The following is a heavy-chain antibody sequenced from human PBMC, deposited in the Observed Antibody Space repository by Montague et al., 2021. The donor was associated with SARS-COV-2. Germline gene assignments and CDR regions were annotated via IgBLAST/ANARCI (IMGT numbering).Heavy chain of an antibody. V-gene: IGHV4-34*09. CDR3: ARVSYLWGYSDYDPADAFDI. Sequence: KYNPSLKSRVTISVETSKNRFSLKLSSVTAADTAVYYCARVSYLWGYSDYDPADAFDIGGQGTMVTVSS. D-gene: IGHD5-12*01. J-gene: IGHJ3*02.